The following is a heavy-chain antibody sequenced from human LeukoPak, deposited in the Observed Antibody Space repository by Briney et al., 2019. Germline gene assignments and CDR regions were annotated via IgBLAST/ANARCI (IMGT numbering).Heavy chain of an antibody. CDR3: ARLGGSPPYFDY. Sequence: GGSLRLSCAASGFSFSGSAIHWGRQASGKGLEWVGQIRRKGNDYATAYTASVKGRFTISRDDSKNTAFLQMDSLKTEDTAVYFCARLGGSPPYFDYWGQGSLVTVSS. CDR2: IRRKGNDYAT. J-gene: IGHJ4*02. D-gene: IGHD3-16*01. CDR1: GFSFSGSA. V-gene: IGHV3-73*01.